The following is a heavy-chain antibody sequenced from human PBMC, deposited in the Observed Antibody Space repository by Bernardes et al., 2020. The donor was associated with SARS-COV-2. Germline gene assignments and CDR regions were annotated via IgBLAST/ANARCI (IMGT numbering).Heavy chain of an antibody. CDR2: MSASGSS. J-gene: IGHJ3*01. Sequence: SETLSLTCSVSGGSISTYYWSWIRQPAGKGLEWIGRMSASGSSNHNPSLRSRITMSVDTPQNQISLELSSVTAEDTAVYYCAREGEPETTSGAFDLWGQGATVTVSS. D-gene: IGHD4-17*01. V-gene: IGHV4-4*07. CDR1: GGSISTYY. CDR3: AREGEPETTSGAFDL.